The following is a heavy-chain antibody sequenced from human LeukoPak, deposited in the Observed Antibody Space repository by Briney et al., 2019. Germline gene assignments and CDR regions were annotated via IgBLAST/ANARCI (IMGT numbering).Heavy chain of an antibody. J-gene: IGHJ4*02. V-gene: IGHV4-39*07. D-gene: IGHD3-3*01. Sequence: PSETLSLTCTVSGGSISSSSYYWGWIRQPPGKGLEWIGSIYYSGSTYYNPPLKSRVTISVDTSKNQFSLKLSSVTAADTAVYYCARVMDYDFWSGYYTGYFDYWGQGTLVTVSS. CDR3: ARVMDYDFWSGYYTGYFDY. CDR1: GGSISSSSYY. CDR2: IYYSGST.